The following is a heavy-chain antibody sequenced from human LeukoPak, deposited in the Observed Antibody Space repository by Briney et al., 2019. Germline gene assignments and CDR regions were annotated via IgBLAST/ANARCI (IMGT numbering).Heavy chain of an antibody. CDR2: ISAYNGNT. Sequence: ASVTVSCKASDYIFTAYYIHWVRQAPGQGLEWMGWISAYNGNTNYAQTLQGRVTMTTGTSTSTAYMELRSLRSDDTAVYYCARWGHFDYWGQGTLVTVSS. D-gene: IGHD3-16*01. V-gene: IGHV1-18*04. CDR1: DYIFTAYY. J-gene: IGHJ4*02. CDR3: ARWGHFDY.